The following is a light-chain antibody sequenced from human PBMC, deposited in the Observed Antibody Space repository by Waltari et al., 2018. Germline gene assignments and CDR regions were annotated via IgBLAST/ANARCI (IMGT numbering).Light chain of an antibody. CDR1: QTISSY. Sequence: EIVLTQSPATLSLSPGERATLSCKASQTISSYLAWYQHKLGQAPRLLIYDSNKRATGIAARFSGRGSGTDFTLTISGLEPEDFADYYCQQRSKWPPTFGGGTKVEIK. CDR3: QQRSKWPPT. CDR2: DSN. J-gene: IGKJ4*01. V-gene: IGKV3-11*01.